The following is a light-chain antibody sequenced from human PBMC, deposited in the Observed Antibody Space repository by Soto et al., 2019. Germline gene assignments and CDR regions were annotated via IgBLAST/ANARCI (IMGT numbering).Light chain of an antibody. J-gene: IGKJ2*01. CDR3: QQYGSSPPGDPYT. CDR1: QSVSSSY. V-gene: IGKV3-20*01. CDR2: GAS. Sequence: EIVLTQSPGTLSLSPGERATLSCRASQSVSSSYLAWYQQKPGQAPRLLIYGASSRATGIPDRFSGSGSGTDFTLTISRLEPEDFAVYYCQQYGSSPPGDPYTFGQGTKLEIK.